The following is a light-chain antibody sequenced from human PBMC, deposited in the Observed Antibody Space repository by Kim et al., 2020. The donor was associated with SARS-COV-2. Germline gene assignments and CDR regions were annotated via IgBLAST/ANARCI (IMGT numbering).Light chain of an antibody. Sequence: ASTGGRVPLTCRARQGVSRYLAWYQQKPGKAPKLLIYAASTLQGGVPSRFSGSGSGTDFTLTISCLQSEDLATYYCQQYYSYPYTFGQGTKLEI. J-gene: IGKJ2*01. CDR1: QGVSRY. CDR2: AAS. V-gene: IGKV1-8*01. CDR3: QQYYSYPYT.